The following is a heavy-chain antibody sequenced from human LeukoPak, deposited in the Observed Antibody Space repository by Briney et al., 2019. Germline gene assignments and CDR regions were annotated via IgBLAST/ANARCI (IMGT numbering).Heavy chain of an antibody. CDR3: ARDNSVGDIAWWFDP. CDR2: INPSGSST. V-gene: IGHV1-46*01. Sequence: EASVKVSCKASGYSFTGHYMHWVRQAPGQGLEWMGLINPSGSSTLYAQKFQGRVTMTRDMSTTTDYMELSSLRSEDTAVYYCARDNSVGDIAWWFDPWGQGTLVTVSS. CDR1: GYSFTGHY. D-gene: IGHD3-16*02. J-gene: IGHJ5*02.